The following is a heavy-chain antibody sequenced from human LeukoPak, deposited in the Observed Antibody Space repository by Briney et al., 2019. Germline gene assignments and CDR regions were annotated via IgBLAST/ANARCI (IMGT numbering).Heavy chain of an antibody. CDR1: GFTFSSYA. CDR3: AKDSSWLDNRYYYYMDV. D-gene: IGHD6-19*01. Sequence: PGGTLRLSCAASGFTFSSYAMSWVRQAPGKGLEWVSGISGSGGSTSYADSVKGRFTISRDNSKNMLYLLMNSLRAEDTAVYYCAKDSSWLDNRYYYYMDVWGKGTTVTVSS. J-gene: IGHJ6*03. CDR2: ISGSGGST. V-gene: IGHV3-23*01.